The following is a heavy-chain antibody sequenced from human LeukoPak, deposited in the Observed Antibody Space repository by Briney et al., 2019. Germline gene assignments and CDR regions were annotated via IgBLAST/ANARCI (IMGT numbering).Heavy chain of an antibody. CDR2: IIPIFGTA. J-gene: IGHJ4*02. Sequence: SVKVSCKASGGTFSSYAISWVRQAPGQGLEWMGGIIPIFGTANYAQKFQGRVTITADESTSTAYMELSSLRSEDTAVYYCAGEGSAYCDYVWGSYRRSFFDYWAREPWSPSPQ. V-gene: IGHV1-69*13. D-gene: IGHD3-16*02. CDR1: GGTFSSYA. CDR3: AGEGSAYCDYVWGSYRRSFFDY.